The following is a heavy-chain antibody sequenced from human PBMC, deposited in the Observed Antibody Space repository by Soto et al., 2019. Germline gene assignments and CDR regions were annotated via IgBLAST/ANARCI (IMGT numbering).Heavy chain of an antibody. CDR3: ARRYYGDPRTKNYFDY. J-gene: IGHJ4*02. CDR1: GGSISSSNW. Sequence: SETLSLTCAVSGGSISSSNWWSWVRQPPGKGLEWIGEIYHSGSTNYNPSLKSRVTISVDKSKNQFSLKLSSVTAADTAVYYCARRYYGDPRTKNYFDYWGQGTLVTVSS. V-gene: IGHV4-4*02. D-gene: IGHD3-3*01. CDR2: IYHSGST.